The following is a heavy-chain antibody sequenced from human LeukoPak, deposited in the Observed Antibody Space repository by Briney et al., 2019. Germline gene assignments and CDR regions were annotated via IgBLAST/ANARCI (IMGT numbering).Heavy chain of an antibody. CDR3: ARRAVDNSYYYYMDV. V-gene: IGHV4-39*07. D-gene: IGHD6-19*01. CDR2: IYYSGST. CDR1: GGSISSSSYY. J-gene: IGHJ6*03. Sequence: SETLSLTCTVSGGSISSSSYYWGWIRQPPGKGLEWIGSIYYSGSTYYNPSLKSRVTISVDTSKNQFSLKLSSVTAADTAVYYCARRAVDNSYYYYMDVWGKGTTVTVSS.